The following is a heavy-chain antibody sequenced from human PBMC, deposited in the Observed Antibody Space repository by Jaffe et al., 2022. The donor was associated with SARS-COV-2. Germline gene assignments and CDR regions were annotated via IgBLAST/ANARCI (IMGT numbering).Heavy chain of an antibody. J-gene: IGHJ4*02. D-gene: IGHD3-10*01. CDR1: GFTFSSYS. CDR2: ISSSSSYI. V-gene: IGHV3-21*01. CDR3: ARFDGSGSYYEFDY. Sequence: EVQLVESGGGLVKPGGSLRLSCAASGFTFSSYSMNWVRQAPGKGLEWVSSISSSSSYIYYADSVKGRFTISRDNAKNSLYLQMNSLRAEDTAVYYCARFDGSGSYYEFDYWGQGTLVTVSS.